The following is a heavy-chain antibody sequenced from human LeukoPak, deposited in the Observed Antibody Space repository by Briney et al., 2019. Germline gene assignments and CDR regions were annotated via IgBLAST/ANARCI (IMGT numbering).Heavy chain of an antibody. D-gene: IGHD5-18*01. J-gene: IGHJ3*02. V-gene: IGHV4-61*02. CDR3: ARTPNTAMVYTYAFDI. CDR2: IYTSGST. Sequence: PSETLSLTCTVSGGSISSSSYYWSWIRQPAGKGLEWIGRIYTSGSTNYNPSLKSRVTISVDTSKNQFSLKLSSVTAADTAVYYCARTPNTAMVYTYAFDIWGQGTMVTVSS. CDR1: GGSISSSSYY.